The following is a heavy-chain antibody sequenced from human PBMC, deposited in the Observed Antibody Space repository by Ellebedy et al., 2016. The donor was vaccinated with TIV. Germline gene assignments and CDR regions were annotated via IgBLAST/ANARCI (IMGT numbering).Heavy chain of an antibody. Sequence: GGSLRLXCAASGFTFSSYAMSWVRQAPGKGLEWVSAISGSGGSTYYADSVKGRFTISRDNSKNTLYLQMNSLRAEDTAVYYCAKGGRFGELLYPWFDPWGQGTLVTVSS. J-gene: IGHJ5*02. CDR1: GFTFSSYA. V-gene: IGHV3-23*01. CDR3: AKGGRFGELLYPWFDP. D-gene: IGHD3-10*01. CDR2: ISGSGGST.